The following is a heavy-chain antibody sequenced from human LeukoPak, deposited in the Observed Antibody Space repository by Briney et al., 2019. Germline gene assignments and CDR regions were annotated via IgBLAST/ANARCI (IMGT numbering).Heavy chain of an antibody. CDR1: GGTFSSYA. CDR3: ARGDGSGSYYNSLWYFDY. D-gene: IGHD3-10*01. V-gene: IGHV1-69*13. Sequence: SVKVSCKASGGTFSSYAISWVRQAPGQGLEWMGGIIPIFGTANYAQKFQGRVTITADESTSTAYMELSSLRSEDTTVYYCARGDGSGSYYNSLWYFDYWGQGTLVTVSS. CDR2: IIPIFGTA. J-gene: IGHJ4*02.